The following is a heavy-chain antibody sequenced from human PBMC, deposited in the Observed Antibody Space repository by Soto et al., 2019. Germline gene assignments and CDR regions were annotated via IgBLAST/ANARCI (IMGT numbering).Heavy chain of an antibody. V-gene: IGHV4-61*01. CDR2: IIDSGNT. J-gene: IGHJ5*02. D-gene: IGHD1-26*01. CDR1: GDSVSSGSNY. CDR3: AGDKVGWAWFDP. Sequence: QVQLQESGPGLVKASETLSLTCTVSGDSVSSGSNYWSWIRQSPGRGLEWIGYIIDSGNTNYNPSLRSRVIISVDTSKNQFSLKVNFVTTADTAVYYCAGDKVGWAWFDPWGQGMLVTVSS.